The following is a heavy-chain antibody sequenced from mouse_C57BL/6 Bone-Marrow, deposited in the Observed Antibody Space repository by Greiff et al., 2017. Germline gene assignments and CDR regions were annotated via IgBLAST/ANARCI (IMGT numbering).Heavy chain of an antibody. J-gene: IGHJ2*01. V-gene: IGHV1-76*01. CDR1: GYTFTDYY. Sequence: VQLQQSGAELVRPGASVKLSCKASGYTFTDYYINWVKQRPGQGLEWIARIYPGSGNTYYNEKFKGKATLTAEKSSSTAYMQLSSLTSEDSAVYFCARVCDGYYPFDYWGQGTTLTVSS. D-gene: IGHD2-3*01. CDR2: IYPGSGNT. CDR3: ARVCDGYYPFDY.